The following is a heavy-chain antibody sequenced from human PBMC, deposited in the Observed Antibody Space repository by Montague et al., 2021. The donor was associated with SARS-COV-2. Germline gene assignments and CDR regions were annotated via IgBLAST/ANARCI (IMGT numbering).Heavy chain of an antibody. J-gene: IGHJ3*01. V-gene: IGHV4-39*02. CDR2: IYYGGSN. CDR1: GGSISSSNYY. CDR3: ARHKDVSGWYEDAFDV. D-gene: IGHD6-19*01. Sequence: SETLSLTCSVSGGSISSSNYYWGWIRQPQGKGLEWIGSIYYGGSNYYNPTLKSRFTIPVDSSKNHFSLNLTSATAADTAVYYCARHKDVSGWYEDAFDVWGPGTTVIVSS.